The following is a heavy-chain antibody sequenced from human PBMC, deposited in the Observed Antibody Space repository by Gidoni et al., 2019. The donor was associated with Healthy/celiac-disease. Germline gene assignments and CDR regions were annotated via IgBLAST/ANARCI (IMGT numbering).Heavy chain of an antibody. Sequence: QVQLQQWGAGLLKPSETLSLTCPVYGGSFSGYYWSWIRQPPGKGLEWIGEINHSGSTNYNPSLKSRVTISVDTSKNQFSLKLSSVTAADTAVYYCASLSLGAAARMDVWGQGTTVTVSS. D-gene: IGHD2-15*01. CDR3: ASLSLGAAARMDV. J-gene: IGHJ6*02. V-gene: IGHV4-34*01. CDR1: GGSFSGYY. CDR2: INHSGST.